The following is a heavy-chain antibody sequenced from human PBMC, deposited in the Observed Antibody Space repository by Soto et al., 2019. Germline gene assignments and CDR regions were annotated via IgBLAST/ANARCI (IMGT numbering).Heavy chain of an antibody. V-gene: IGHV1-69*01. CDR3: ARAFLPDPHYDSQGGMDV. D-gene: IGHD3-3*01. CDR1: GGTFSSYA. CDR2: IIPIFGTA. J-gene: IGHJ6*02. Sequence: QVQLVQSGAEVKKPGSSVKVSCKASGGTFSSYAISWVRQAPGQGLEWMGGIIPIFGTANYAQTFQGRVTITADESTSTAYMELSSLRSEDTAVYYCARAFLPDPHYDSQGGMDVWGQGTTVTVSS.